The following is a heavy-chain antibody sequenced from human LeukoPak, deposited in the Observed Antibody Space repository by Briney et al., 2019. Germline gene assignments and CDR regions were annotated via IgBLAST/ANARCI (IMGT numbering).Heavy chain of an antibody. J-gene: IGHJ5*02. CDR2: MNPNSGNT. CDR1: GYTFTSYD. D-gene: IGHD3-16*02. V-gene: IGHV1-8*01. CDR3: ARGPLVRLPSSFDP. Sequence: ASVKVSCKASGYTFTSYDINWVRQATGQGLEWMGWMNPNSGNTGSAQRFQGRITMTRDTSISTAYMELSCLRSEDTAVYYCARGPLVRLPSSFDPWGQGTLVTVSS.